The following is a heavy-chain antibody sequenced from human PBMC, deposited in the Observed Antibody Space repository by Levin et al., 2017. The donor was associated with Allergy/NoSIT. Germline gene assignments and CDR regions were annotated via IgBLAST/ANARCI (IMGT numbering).Heavy chain of an antibody. CDR1: GFTFSSYW. D-gene: IGHD2-2*01. V-gene: IGHV3-7*04. Sequence: GESLKISCAASGFTFSSYWMSWVRQAPGKGLEWVANIKQDGSEKYYVDSVKGRFTISRDNAKNSLYLQMNSLRAEDTAVYYCAREEKDCSSTSCYLAWFDPWGQGTLVTVSS. CDR3: AREEKDCSSTSCYLAWFDP. CDR2: IKQDGSEK. J-gene: IGHJ5*02.